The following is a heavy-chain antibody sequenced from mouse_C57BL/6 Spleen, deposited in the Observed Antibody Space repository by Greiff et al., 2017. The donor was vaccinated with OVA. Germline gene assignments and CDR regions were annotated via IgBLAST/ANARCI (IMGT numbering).Heavy chain of an antibody. D-gene: IGHD2-5*01. CDR1: GYTLTSNW. V-gene: IGHV1-61*01. J-gene: IGHJ3*01. CDR2: IYPSDSET. Sequence: VKLQQPGAERGRPGSSGRLSGKASGYTLTSNWRDGGKRRPGQGLEWIGNIYPSDSETHYNQKFKDKATLTVDKSSSTAYMQLSSLTSEDSAVYYCAREDYSNYGFAYWGQGTLVTVSA. CDR3: AREDYSNYGFAY.